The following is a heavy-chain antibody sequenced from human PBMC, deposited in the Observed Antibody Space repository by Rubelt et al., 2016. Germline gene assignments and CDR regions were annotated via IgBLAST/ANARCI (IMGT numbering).Heavy chain of an antibody. J-gene: IGHJ6*02. V-gene: IGHV4-59*01. CDR1: GGSISSYY. CDR3: ARGLGNYYDRVWDGMDV. CDR2: IYYSGST. Sequence: QVQLQESGPRLVKPSETLSLTCTVSGGSISSYYWSWIRQPPGKGLEWIGYIYYSGSTNYNPSFKSRVTISVDTAKNQCSLKLSSVTAADTAVYYCARGLGNYYDRVWDGMDVWGQGTTVTVSS. D-gene: IGHD3-22*01.